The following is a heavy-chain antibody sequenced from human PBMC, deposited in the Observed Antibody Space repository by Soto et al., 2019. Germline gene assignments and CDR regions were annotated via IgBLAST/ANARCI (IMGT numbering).Heavy chain of an antibody. Sequence: GGSLRLSCAASGFTFSDYYMSWIRQAPGKGLEWVSYISSSGSTIYYADSVKGRFTISRDNAKNSLYLQMNSLRAEDTAVYYCARELLTYYYDSSGYPFWGQGTLVTVSS. CDR1: GFTFSDYY. V-gene: IGHV3-11*01. CDR2: ISSSGSTI. J-gene: IGHJ4*02. CDR3: ARELLTYYYDSSGYPF. D-gene: IGHD3-22*01.